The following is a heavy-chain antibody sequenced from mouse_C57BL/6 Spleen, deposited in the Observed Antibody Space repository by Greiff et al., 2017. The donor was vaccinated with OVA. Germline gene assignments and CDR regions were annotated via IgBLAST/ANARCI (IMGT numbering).Heavy chain of an antibody. Sequence: QVQLQQPGAELVKPGASVKMSCKASGYTFTSYWITWVKQRPGQGLEWIGDIYPGSGSTKYNEKFKSKATLTVDTSSSTAYMQLSSLTSGYSAVYYCARFYGSSEDAMDYWGQGTSVTVSS. CDR3: ARFYGSSEDAMDY. CDR1: GYTFTSYW. V-gene: IGHV1-55*01. J-gene: IGHJ4*01. CDR2: IYPGSGST. D-gene: IGHD1-1*01.